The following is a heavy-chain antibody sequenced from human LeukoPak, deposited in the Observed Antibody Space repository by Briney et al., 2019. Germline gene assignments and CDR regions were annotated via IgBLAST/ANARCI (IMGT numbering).Heavy chain of an antibody. CDR2: IKQDGSEK. CDR1: GFTFSSYW. D-gene: IGHD6-13*01. Sequence: GGSLRLSCAASGFTFSSYWMSWVRQAPGKGLEWVANIKQDGSEKYYVDSVKGRFTISRDNAKNSLYLQMNSLRAEDTAVYYCARNSAAGTRQDYYYYYYMDVWGKGTTVTISS. CDR3: ARNSAAGTRQDYYYYYYMDV. J-gene: IGHJ6*03. V-gene: IGHV3-7*01.